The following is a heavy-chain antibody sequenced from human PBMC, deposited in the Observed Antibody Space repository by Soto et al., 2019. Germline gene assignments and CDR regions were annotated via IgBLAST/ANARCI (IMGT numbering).Heavy chain of an antibody. D-gene: IGHD6-6*01. CDR2: ITRDGYNK. J-gene: IGHJ4*02. CDR3: TKSSGGSSSVGMDY. CDR1: GFIFKNYA. Sequence: QVQLVESGGGVVQPGRSLRLSCAGSGFIFKNYALNWVRQGPGKGLEWVASITRDGYNKYYADSVKGRFTISRDNSRDTLSLQMTALTIEDSSVYYCTKSSGGSSSVGMDYWGQGTRVTVSS. V-gene: IGHV3-30*04.